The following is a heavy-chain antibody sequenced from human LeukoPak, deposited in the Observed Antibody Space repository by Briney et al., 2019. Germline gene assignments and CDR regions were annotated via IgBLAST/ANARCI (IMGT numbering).Heavy chain of an antibody. Sequence: ASVKVSCKTSGYTFTGYYMLWVRQAPGQGLEWMGWMNPNSGDTYYTPKFQGRVTLTRDTSISTAYMDLNSLISDDTAVYYCARETERIAVADYYYGMDVWGQGTTVTVSS. J-gene: IGHJ6*02. CDR2: MNPNSGDT. CDR3: ARETERIAVADYYYGMDV. D-gene: IGHD6-19*01. CDR1: GYTFTGYY. V-gene: IGHV1-2*02.